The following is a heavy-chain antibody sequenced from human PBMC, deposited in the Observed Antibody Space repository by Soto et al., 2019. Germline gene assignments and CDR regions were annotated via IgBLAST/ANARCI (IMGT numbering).Heavy chain of an antibody. V-gene: IGHV1-3*01. Sequence: ASVKVSCKASGYTFSNYGIHWVRQAPGQRLEWMGWINAGNGNTKYSQKFQGRVTITRDTSASTAYMELSSLRSEDTAVYYCARGRPDPPWYSSSWYRPFDYWGQGPLVTVSS. CDR2: INAGNGNT. CDR3: ARGRPDPPWYSSSWYRPFDY. D-gene: IGHD6-13*01. J-gene: IGHJ4*02. CDR1: GYTFSNYG.